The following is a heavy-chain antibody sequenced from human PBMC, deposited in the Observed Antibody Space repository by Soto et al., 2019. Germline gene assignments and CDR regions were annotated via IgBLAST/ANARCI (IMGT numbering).Heavy chain of an antibody. CDR3: ARVDVVVVAATIYYYYGMDV. CDR1: GYTFTSYD. Sequence: ASVKVSCKASGYTFTSYDINWVRQATGQGLEWMGWMNPNSGNTGYAQKFQGRVTMTRNTSISTAYMELSSLRSEDTAMYYCARVDVVVVAATIYYYYGMDVWGQGTTVTVSS. V-gene: IGHV1-8*01. J-gene: IGHJ6*02. D-gene: IGHD2-15*01. CDR2: MNPNSGNT.